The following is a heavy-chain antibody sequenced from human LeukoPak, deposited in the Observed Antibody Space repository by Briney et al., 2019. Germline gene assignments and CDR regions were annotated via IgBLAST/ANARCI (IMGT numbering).Heavy chain of an antibody. CDR3: ATQARGYFYY. Sequence: APVNVSCKVSGYTLTQLAMHCVRHAPGKGLEWMGGFDPEDGETVYAQKFQDRVAMTEDTSTDTANMGLTSLASEDTAVYYCATQARGYFYYWGQGTLVTVSS. V-gene: IGHV1-24*01. CDR2: FDPEDGET. CDR1: GYTLTQLA. J-gene: IGHJ4*02.